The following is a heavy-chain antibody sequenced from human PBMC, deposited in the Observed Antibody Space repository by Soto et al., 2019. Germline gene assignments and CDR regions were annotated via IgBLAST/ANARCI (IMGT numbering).Heavy chain of an antibody. Sequence: GGSLRLSCVASGFIFSDYYMAWIRRAPGKGLEWVSYISDGGSYTNHGNSVRGRVSVSRDDARNSLYLQIKNLRVEDTGVYYCARATGALNSYAGVDVWGQGTTVTVS. CDR1: GFIFSDYY. J-gene: IGHJ6*02. CDR2: ISDGGSYT. CDR3: ARATGALNSYAGVDV. V-gene: IGHV3-11*05. D-gene: IGHD1-1*01.